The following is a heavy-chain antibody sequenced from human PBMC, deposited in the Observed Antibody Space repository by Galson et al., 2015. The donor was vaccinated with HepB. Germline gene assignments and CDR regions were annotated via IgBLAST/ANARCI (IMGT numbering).Heavy chain of an antibody. V-gene: IGHV3-48*02. Sequence: SLRLSCAASGFTFSSYSMNWVHQAPGKGLEWVSYISSSSSTIYYADSVKGRFTISRDNAKNSLYLQMNSLRDEDTAVYYCARSVGYSSSWYWYFDLWGRGTLVTVSS. CDR1: GFTFSSYS. J-gene: IGHJ2*01. D-gene: IGHD6-13*01. CDR3: ARSVGYSSSWYWYFDL. CDR2: ISSSSSTI.